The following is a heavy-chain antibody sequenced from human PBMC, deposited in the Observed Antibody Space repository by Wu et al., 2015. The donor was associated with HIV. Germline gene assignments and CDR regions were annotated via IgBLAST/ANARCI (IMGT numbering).Heavy chain of an antibody. Sequence: QVQLVQSGAEVKKPGSSVKVSCKASGGTFSSYAISWVRQAPGQGLEWMGGIIPIFGTANYAQKFQGRVTITTDESTSTAYMELSSLRSEDTAVYYCATVLYSPPWYYYYYYGMDVWGQGTTVTVSS. CDR3: ATVLYSPPWYYYYYYGMDV. CDR2: IIPIFGTA. J-gene: IGHJ6*02. CDR1: GGTFSSYA. V-gene: IGHV1-69*05. D-gene: IGHD3-10*02.